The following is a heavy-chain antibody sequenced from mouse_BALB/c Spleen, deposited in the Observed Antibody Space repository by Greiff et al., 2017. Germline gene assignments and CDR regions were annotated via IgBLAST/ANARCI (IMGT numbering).Heavy chain of an antibody. D-gene: IGHD1-1*01. CDR1: GYTFTDYN. J-gene: IGHJ2*01. V-gene: IGHV1S29*02. CDR2: IYPYNGGT. Sequence: EVQLQQSGPELVKPGASVKISCKASGYTFTDYNMHWVKQSHGKSLEWIGYIYPYNGGTGYNQKFKSKATLTVDNSSSTACMELRSLTSEDSAVYYCASLVTTVVPLDYWGQGTTLTVSS. CDR3: ASLVTTVVPLDY.